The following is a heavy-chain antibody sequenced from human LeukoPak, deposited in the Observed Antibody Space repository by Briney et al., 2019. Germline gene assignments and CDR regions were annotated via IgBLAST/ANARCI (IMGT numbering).Heavy chain of an antibody. CDR2: IKADESET. CDR3: ARLGDSSTACYRAVDN. Sequence: PGGSLRLSCAASGFTLSSYNMRWVRQAPGKGLEWVASIKADESETYYEDSVKGRFTISRDNAKNSIYLQMNSLRAEDTADYSCARLGDSSTACYRAVDNWGQGTLVTVSS. V-gene: IGHV3-7*01. CDR1: GFTLSSYN. D-gene: IGHD2-2*01. J-gene: IGHJ4*02.